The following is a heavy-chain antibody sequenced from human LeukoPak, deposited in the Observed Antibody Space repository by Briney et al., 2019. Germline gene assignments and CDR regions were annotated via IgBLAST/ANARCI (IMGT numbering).Heavy chain of an antibody. CDR1: GFAFSSYA. D-gene: IGHD6-19*01. CDR3: AKDERAGRSGWQFDY. Sequence: PGGALRLSCAASGFAFSSYAMTWVRQAPGKGVEGVSAISGSGSSYNTYYADSVKGRFTISRDNSKSTLSLQMNSLRAEDTAVYYCAKDERAGRSGWQFDYWGQGTLVTVSS. V-gene: IGHV3-23*01. J-gene: IGHJ4*02. CDR2: ISGSGSSYNT.